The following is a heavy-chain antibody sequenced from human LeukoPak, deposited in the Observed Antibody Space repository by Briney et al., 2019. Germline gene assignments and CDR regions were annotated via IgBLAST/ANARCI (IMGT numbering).Heavy chain of an antibody. J-gene: IGHJ6*02. Sequence: SETLSLTCAVSGGSISSYYWSWIRQPPGRGLEWIGSIHYSGSTSYNSSLKSRVTMSIDTSKNQFSLKLSSVTAADTAVYYCAREGYSSGWYKMDVWGQGTTVTVSS. CDR3: AREGYSSGWYKMDV. D-gene: IGHD6-19*01. CDR2: IHYSGST. V-gene: IGHV4-59*01. CDR1: GGSISSYY.